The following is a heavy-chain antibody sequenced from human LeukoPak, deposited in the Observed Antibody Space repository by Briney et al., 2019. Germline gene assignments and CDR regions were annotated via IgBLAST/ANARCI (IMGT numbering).Heavy chain of an antibody. J-gene: IGHJ4*02. CDR2: ISSSGTTI. Sequence: GGSLRLSCAASGFTFSDYYMSWIRQAPGKGLEWLSYISSSGTTIYYTDSVKGRFTISRDNAKNSLYLQMNSLRAEDTAVYYCARGIRQYAKSYIDYWGQGTLVTVSS. D-gene: IGHD4-11*01. CDR3: ARGIRQYAKSYIDY. V-gene: IGHV3-11*01. CDR1: GFTFSDYY.